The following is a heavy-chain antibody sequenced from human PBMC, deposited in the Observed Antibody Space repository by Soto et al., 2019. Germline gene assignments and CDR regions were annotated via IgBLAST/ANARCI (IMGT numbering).Heavy chain of an antibody. D-gene: IGHD6-25*01. J-gene: IGHJ4*02. CDR3: ARVVAADAWYFDY. CDR2: LYTDGRT. V-gene: IGHV3-53*01. CDR1: GFSVSSNY. Sequence: PGGSLRLSCAASGFSVSSNYMSWVRQAPGKGLEWVSVLYTDGRTYHADSVKGRFTISGDESKNTLYLQMDSLRIEDTAVYYCARVVAADAWYFDYWGQGTLVTVSS.